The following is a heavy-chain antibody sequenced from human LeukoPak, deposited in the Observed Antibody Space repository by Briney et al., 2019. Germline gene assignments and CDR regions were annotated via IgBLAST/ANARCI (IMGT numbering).Heavy chain of an antibody. D-gene: IGHD1-26*01. V-gene: IGHV3-64*04. CDR3: ARPYYVAANYYFDY. Sequence: PGGPLRLSCAASGFSFSSSAMHWVRQAPGKGLEYVSAISSSGGTTYYANSVKGRVTISRDNFRSTLYLQMNSLRAEDTAVYYCARPYYVAANYYFDYWGQGTLVTVSS. J-gene: IGHJ4*02. CDR1: GFSFSSSA. CDR2: ISSSGGTT.